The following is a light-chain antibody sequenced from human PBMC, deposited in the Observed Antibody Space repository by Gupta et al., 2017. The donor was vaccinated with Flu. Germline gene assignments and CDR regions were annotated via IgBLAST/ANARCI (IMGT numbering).Light chain of an antibody. V-gene: IGLV2-23*01. CDR2: EAS. CDR1: TSDVPNYNL. J-gene: IGLJ3*02. CDR3: GSYAGSSTAWV. Sequence: QSALTQPASVSGSPGQSIIISCSGVTSDVPNYNLVSWYQHHPEKAPKLIIYEASKRPSGVSNRFSASKSGNTASLTISGLQADEEADYYCGSYAGSSTAWVFGGGTKGTVL.